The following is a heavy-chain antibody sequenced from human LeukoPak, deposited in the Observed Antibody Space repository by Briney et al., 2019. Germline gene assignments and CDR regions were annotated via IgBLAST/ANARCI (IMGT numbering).Heavy chain of an antibody. Sequence: PSETLSLTCTVSGGSISSYYWSWIRQPPGKGLEWIGYIYYSGGTNYNPSLKSRVTISVDTSKNQFSLKLSSVTAADTAVYYCARSWGPFDYWGQGTLVAVSS. CDR2: IYYSGGT. CDR1: GGSISSYY. J-gene: IGHJ4*02. V-gene: IGHV4-59*01. D-gene: IGHD7-27*01. CDR3: ARSWGPFDY.